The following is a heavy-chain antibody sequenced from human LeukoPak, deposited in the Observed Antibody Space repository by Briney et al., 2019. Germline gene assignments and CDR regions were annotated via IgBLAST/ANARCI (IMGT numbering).Heavy chain of an antibody. CDR1: GFTFSTYA. D-gene: IGHD3-9*01. J-gene: IGHJ4*02. V-gene: IGHV3-23*01. Sequence: SGGSLRLSCAASGFTFSTYAMSWVRQAPGKGLEWVSTISGSGGSTYYADSVKGRFTISRDNSKNTLYLQMNSLRAEATAIYYCAKVQDYDILTGYYIAGGKFDYWGQGTLVTVSS. CDR3: AKVQDYDILTGYYIAGGKFDY. CDR2: ISGSGGST.